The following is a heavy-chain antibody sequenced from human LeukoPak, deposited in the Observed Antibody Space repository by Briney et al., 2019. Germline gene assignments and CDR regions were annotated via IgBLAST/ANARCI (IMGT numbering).Heavy chain of an antibody. CDR1: GYSFTTYW. Sequence: GESLKISCKASGYSFTTYWIGWVRQMPGKGLEWMGIIYPGDSDTRYSPSFQGQVTISADKSISTAYLQWSSLKASDTAMYYCAVYDSSGYYLVEYFQHWGQGTLVTVSS. V-gene: IGHV5-51*01. CDR3: AVYDSSGYYLVEYFQH. D-gene: IGHD3-22*01. CDR2: IYPGDSDT. J-gene: IGHJ1*01.